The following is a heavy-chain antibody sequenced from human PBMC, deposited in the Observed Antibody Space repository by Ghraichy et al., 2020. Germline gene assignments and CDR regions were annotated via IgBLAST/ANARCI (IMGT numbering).Heavy chain of an antibody. Sequence: ETLSLTCAVYGGSFSGYYWSWIRQPPGKGLEWIGEINHSGSTNYNPSLKSRVTISVDTSKNQFSLKLSSVTAADTAVYYCARRIILKYYFDYWGQGTLVTVSS. CDR2: INHSGST. J-gene: IGHJ4*02. CDR1: GGSFSGYY. CDR3: ARRIILKYYFDY. V-gene: IGHV4-34*01. D-gene: IGHD1-14*01.